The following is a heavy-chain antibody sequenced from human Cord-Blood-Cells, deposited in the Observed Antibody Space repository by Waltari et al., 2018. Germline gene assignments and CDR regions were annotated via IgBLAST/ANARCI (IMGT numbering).Heavy chain of an antibody. J-gene: IGHJ3*02. V-gene: IGHV3-53*02. D-gene: IGHD3-10*01. CDR1: GFTVSSNY. CDR2: IYSGGST. Sequence: EVQLVETGGGLIQPGGSLRLSCPASGFTVSSNYMSWVRQAPGKVLEWVSVIYSGGSTYYADSVKGRFTISRDNSKNTLYLQMNSLRAEDTAVYYCASRITYGDAFDIWGQGTMVTVSS. CDR3: ASRITYGDAFDI.